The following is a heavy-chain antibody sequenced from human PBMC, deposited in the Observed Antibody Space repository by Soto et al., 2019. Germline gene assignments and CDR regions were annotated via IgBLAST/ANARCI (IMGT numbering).Heavy chain of an antibody. J-gene: IGHJ4*02. D-gene: IGHD3-10*01. CDR3: SRVDPGETSPFDH. V-gene: IGHV1-46*03. Sequence: QVELVQSGAEVKKPGASVKVSCKASGYIFTSYYLHCVRQAPGRGLEWMGWINPFDGSRMFAQSFQGRVTFTRDTSTSTVYMELSGLRSDDTAVYYCSRVDPGETSPFDHWGQGTLVTVSS. CDR2: INPFDGSR. CDR1: GYIFTSYY.